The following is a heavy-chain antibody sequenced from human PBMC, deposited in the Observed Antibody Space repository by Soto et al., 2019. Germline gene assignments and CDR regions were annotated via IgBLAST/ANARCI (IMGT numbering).Heavy chain of an antibody. V-gene: IGHV3-7*03. CDR2: INHDGSET. CDR3: ARSLLGPMAFDM. Sequence: EVQLVESGGDLVQPGGSLRLSCAAPGFIFTNYWLTWVRQAPGKGLEWVANINHDGSETYYLDSVKGRFAISRDNAKNSLFLQMNSLRDEDTAIYYCARSLLGPMAFDMWGHGTLVAVSS. CDR1: GFIFTNYW. J-gene: IGHJ3*02. D-gene: IGHD7-27*01.